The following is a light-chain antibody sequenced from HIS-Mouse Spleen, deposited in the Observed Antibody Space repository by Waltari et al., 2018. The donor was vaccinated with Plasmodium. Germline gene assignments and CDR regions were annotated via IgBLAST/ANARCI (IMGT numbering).Light chain of an antibody. V-gene: IGLV3-10*01. CDR1: ALPKKY. CDR3: DATDSSGNHRV. CDR2: EDS. J-gene: IGLJ3*02. Sequence: SYELTQPPSVSVSPGPTARITCPGDALPKKYAYWYQHKSGQAPVLVIYEDSKRPSGLPERVSGARSGTMATWAMSGGQGEDEADYYCDATDSSGNHRVFGGGTKLTVL.